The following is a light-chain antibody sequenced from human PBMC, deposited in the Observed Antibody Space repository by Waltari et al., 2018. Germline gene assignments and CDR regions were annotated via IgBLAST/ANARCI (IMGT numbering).Light chain of an antibody. J-gene: IGKJ1*01. CDR2: KAS. Sequence: DIQMTQSPSTLSASVGDRVTITCRASQSISSWLAWYQQKPGKAPKLLISKASILESGVPSRFSDSGFGTEFTLTISSLQPDDFATYYCLQFDSLWTFGQGTKVEIK. CDR1: QSISSW. V-gene: IGKV1-5*03. CDR3: LQFDSLWT.